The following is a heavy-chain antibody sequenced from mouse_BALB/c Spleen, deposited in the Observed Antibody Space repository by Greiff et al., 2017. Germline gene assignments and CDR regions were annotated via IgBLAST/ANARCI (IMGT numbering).Heavy chain of an antibody. D-gene: IGHD1-1*01. V-gene: IGHV1S22*01. CDR3: TRGITTVVGDY. J-gene: IGHJ2*01. CDR1: GYTFTSYW. CDR2: IYPGSGST. Sequence: LQQPGSELVRPGASVKLSCKASGYTFTSYWMHWVKQRPGQGLEWIGNIYPGSGSTNYDEKFKSKATLTVDTSSSTAYMQLSSLTSEDSAVYYCTRGITTVVGDYWGQGTTLTVSS.